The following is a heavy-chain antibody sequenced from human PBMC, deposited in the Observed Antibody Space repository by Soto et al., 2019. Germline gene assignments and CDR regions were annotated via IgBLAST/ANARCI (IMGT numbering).Heavy chain of an antibody. J-gene: IGHJ6*03. CDR2: IQYRGST. CDR3: ARSGSYDFWSGYHYYYYYMDV. CDR1: DDSITSGAYY. Sequence: SETLSLTCTVSDDSITSGAYYWGLIRQPPGKGLEWIGTIQYRGSTYYNPSLKSRVTMSLDTSKNQFSLKLSSVTAADTAVYYCARSGSYDFWSGYHYYYYYMDVWGNGTTVTVSS. V-gene: IGHV4-39*01. D-gene: IGHD3-3*01.